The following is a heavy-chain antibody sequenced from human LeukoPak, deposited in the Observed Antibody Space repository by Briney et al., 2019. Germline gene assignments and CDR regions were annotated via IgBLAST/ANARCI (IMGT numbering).Heavy chain of an antibody. J-gene: IGHJ3*02. Sequence: GGSLRLSCAASGFTFNSAWVNWVRQAPGKGQEWVGRIKNRPDGGTTEYAAPVRGRFTISRDNSKTTVYLQMNSLKIEDTAMYYCTTPIMGTTHWGGFEIWGQGTMVTVSS. CDR1: GFTFNSAW. V-gene: IGHV3-15*07. CDR3: TTPIMGTTHWGGFEI. CDR2: IKNRPDGGTT. D-gene: IGHD1-26*01.